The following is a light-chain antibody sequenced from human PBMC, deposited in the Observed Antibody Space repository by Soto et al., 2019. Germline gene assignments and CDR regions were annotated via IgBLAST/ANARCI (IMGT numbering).Light chain of an antibody. V-gene: IGLV2-14*01. CDR3: SSYTNINTRACV. CDR1: SSDFGAYNY. J-gene: IGLJ1*01. Sequence: QSVLTQPPSASGAPGQSVTISCTGSSSDFGAYNYVAWYQQRPGKAPKLMISDVNKRPSGVSNRFSGSKSGNTASLTISGLQAEDEAEYYCSSYTNINTRACVFGTGTKVT. CDR2: DVN.